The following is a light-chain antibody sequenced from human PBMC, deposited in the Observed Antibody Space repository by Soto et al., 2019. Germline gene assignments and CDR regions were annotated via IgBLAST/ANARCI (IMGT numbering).Light chain of an antibody. CDR1: QSISTW. V-gene: IGKV1-5*03. CDR2: KAS. CDR3: PPSNRPSRP. Sequence: DIQMTQSPSTLSAFVGDRVTITCRASQSISTWLAWYQQKPGKVPKLLIFKASSLQTGVPSRISGRGSGTAFSSTISSLRPVDFPIDYRPPSNRPSRPSGQGPNV. J-gene: IGKJ1*01.